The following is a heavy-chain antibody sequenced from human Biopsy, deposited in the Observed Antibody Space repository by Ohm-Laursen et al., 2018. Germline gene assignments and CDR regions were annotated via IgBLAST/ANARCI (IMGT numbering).Heavy chain of an antibody. V-gene: IGHV4-4*07. J-gene: IGHJ2*01. CDR1: GGSTNDYF. CDR3: ARTPGKAVAGRFLDL. Sequence: SDTLSLTCSVSGGSTNDYFWSWIRQLAGETLEWIGRIYSSGGSSYNPSLKSRISMSMDTSNNQFSLTLTSVTAADTAVYYCARTPGKAVAGRFLDLWGRGTLVTVSS. D-gene: IGHD6-19*01. CDR2: IYSSGGS.